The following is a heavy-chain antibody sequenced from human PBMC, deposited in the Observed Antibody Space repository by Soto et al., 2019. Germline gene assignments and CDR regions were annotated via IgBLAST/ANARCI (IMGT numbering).Heavy chain of an antibody. Sequence: GESLKISCKGSGYSFTSYWIGWVRQMPGKGLEWMGRIDPSDSYTNYSPSFQGHVTISADKSISTAYLQWSSLKASDTAMYYCARTGEDTAMGDYYWGQGTLVTVSS. V-gene: IGHV5-10-1*01. J-gene: IGHJ4*02. CDR3: ARTGEDTAMGDYY. CDR1: GYSFTSYW. CDR2: IDPSDSYT. D-gene: IGHD5-18*01.